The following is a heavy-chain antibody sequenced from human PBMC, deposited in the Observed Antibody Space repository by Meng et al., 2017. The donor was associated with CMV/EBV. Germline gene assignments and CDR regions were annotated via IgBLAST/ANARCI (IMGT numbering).Heavy chain of an antibody. D-gene: IGHD6-19*01. CDR3: ARHYSGWSYYFDH. V-gene: IGHV4-39*07. Sequence: GSLRLSCTVSGGSISSSSYYWGWIRQPPGKGLEWIGSIYYSGSTYYNPSLKSRVTISVDTSKNQFSLKLSSVTAADTAVYYCARHYSGWSYYFDHWGQGTLVTVSS. J-gene: IGHJ4*02. CDR2: IYYSGST. CDR1: GGSISSSSYY.